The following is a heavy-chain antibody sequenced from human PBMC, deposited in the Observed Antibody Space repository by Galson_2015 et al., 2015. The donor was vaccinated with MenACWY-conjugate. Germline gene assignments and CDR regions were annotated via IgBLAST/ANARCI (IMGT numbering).Heavy chain of an antibody. V-gene: IGHV5-10-1*01. J-gene: IGHJ4*02. CDR2: IDPSDSYT. Sequence: QSGAEVKKPGESLTISCTGSGYSFTSYWISWVRQMPGKGLEWMGRIDPSDSYTNYSPSFQGHVSISADKSISTAFLQWSSLKASDTALYCCARQVRGKTVMVRGVRVGSHMDYWGQGTLVTVSS. CDR3: ARQVRGKTVMVRGVRVGSHMDY. CDR1: GYSFTSYW. D-gene: IGHD3-10*01.